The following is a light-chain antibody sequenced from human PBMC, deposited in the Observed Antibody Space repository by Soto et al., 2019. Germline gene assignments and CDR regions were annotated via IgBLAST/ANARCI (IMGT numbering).Light chain of an antibody. Sequence: IVLTQSPDTRSLSPGEGATLSCRASQSVSSNLARYQHKPGQPPRLLIYDASNRATGIPARFSGSGSGTEFTLTISSLQSEDFAVYYCQQYNNWPPLFGPGTKVDIK. CDR1: QSVSSN. CDR2: DAS. CDR3: QQYNNWPPL. J-gene: IGKJ3*01. V-gene: IGKV3D-15*01.